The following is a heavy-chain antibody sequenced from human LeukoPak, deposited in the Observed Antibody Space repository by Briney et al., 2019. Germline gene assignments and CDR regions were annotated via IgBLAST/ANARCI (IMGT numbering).Heavy chain of an antibody. D-gene: IGHD5-24*01. V-gene: IGHV4-59*06. CDR1: GGSISSYY. CDR3: ARDRLSGYYYYGMDV. J-gene: IGHJ6*02. Sequence: SETLSLTCTVSGGSISSYYWSWIRQHPGKGLEWIGYIYYSGSTYYNPSLKSRVTISVDTSKNQFFLKLSSVTAADTAVYYCARDRLSGYYYYGMDVWGQGTTVTVSS. CDR2: IYYSGST.